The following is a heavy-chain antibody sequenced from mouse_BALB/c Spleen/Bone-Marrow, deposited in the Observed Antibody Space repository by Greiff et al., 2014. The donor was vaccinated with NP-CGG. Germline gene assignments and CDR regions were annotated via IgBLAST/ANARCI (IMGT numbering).Heavy chain of an antibody. CDR1: GFTFSSFG. CDR3: ARSNYVGYYAMDY. CDR2: ISSDSSTI. V-gene: IGHV5-17*02. J-gene: IGHJ4*01. D-gene: IGHD1-1*01. Sequence: DVMLVESGGGLVQPGGSRKLSCAASGFTFSSFGIHWVRQAPEKGLEWVAYISSDSSTIYYADTVKGRFTISRDNPKNTLFLQMTSLMSEDTAMYYCARSNYVGYYAMDYWGQGTSVAVSS.